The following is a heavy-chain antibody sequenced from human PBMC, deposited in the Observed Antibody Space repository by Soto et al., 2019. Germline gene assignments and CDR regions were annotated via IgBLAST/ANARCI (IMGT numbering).Heavy chain of an antibody. Sequence: EVQLVESGGGLVQPGGSLRLSCAASGFTFSAYNMNWVRQTPGKGLEWVSYISSSSTTIYYADSVKGRFTISRDNAKNSLYLQMNSLRAEDTAVYYCARDRYSYGLGRYWGQGTLVTVSS. CDR1: GFTFSAYN. CDR2: ISSSSTTI. CDR3: ARDRYSYGLGRY. J-gene: IGHJ4*02. V-gene: IGHV3-48*01. D-gene: IGHD5-18*01.